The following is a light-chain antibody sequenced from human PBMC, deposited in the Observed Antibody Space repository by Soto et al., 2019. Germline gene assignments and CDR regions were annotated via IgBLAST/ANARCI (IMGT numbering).Light chain of an antibody. CDR1: QGISNY. CDR2: KAS. V-gene: IGKV1-5*03. CDR3: QHYNSYSEA. J-gene: IGKJ1*01. Sequence: DIPMTPSSSPPSASLGDRVPNPCPASQGISNYLAWYQQKPGKVPKLLIYKASTLKSGVPSRFSGSGSGTEFTLTISSLQPDDFATYYCQHYNSYSEACGQGTKVAIK.